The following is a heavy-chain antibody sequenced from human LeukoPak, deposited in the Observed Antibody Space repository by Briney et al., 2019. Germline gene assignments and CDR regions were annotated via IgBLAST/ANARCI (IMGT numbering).Heavy chain of an antibody. CDR3: ARDRGYYYDSSGYYFDY. CDR2: IIPIFGTA. D-gene: IGHD3-22*01. J-gene: IGHJ4*02. CDR1: RGTFSSYA. Sequence: ASVKVSCKASRGTFSSYAISWVRQAPGQGLEWMGGIIPIFGTANYAQKFQGRVTITADKSTSTAYMELSSLRSEDTAVYYCARDRGYYYDSSGYYFDYWGQGTLVTVSS. V-gene: IGHV1-69*06.